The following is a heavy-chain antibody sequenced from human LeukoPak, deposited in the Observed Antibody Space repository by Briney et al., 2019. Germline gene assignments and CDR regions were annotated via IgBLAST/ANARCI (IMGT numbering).Heavy chain of an antibody. CDR1: GFTFSSYW. V-gene: IGHV3-7*01. CDR3: ARDDGYSSGYAFDI. Sequence: GGSLRLSCAASGFTFSSYWMSWVRQAPGKGLEWVANIKQDGSEKYYVDSVKGRFTISRDNAKKSLYLQMNSLRAEDTAVYYCARDDGYSSGYAFDIWGQGTMVTVSS. CDR2: IKQDGSEK. D-gene: IGHD6-19*01. J-gene: IGHJ3*02.